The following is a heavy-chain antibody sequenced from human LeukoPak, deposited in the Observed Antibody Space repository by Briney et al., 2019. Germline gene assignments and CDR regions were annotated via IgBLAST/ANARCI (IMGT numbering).Heavy chain of an antibody. CDR1: SDSIGTYF. Sequence: PSETLSLTCTVASDSIGTYFWHWIRQSPGKGLEWMGYIYDSGTTAYNPSLKGRVTMSVDRSTNQFSLKLTSVTAADTAVYYCASSEAAAGQDAFDTGGQGTMVTVSA. CDR2: IYDSGTT. D-gene: IGHD6-13*01. J-gene: IGHJ3*02. V-gene: IGHV4-59*08. CDR3: ASSEAAAGQDAFDT.